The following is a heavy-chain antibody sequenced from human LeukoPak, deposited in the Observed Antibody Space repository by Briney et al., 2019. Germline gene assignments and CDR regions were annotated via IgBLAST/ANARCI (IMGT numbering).Heavy chain of an antibody. CDR2: IYYSGST. Sequence: PSETLSLTCTVSGGSISSSSYYWGWIRQPPGKGLEWIGSIYYSGSTYYNPSLKSRVTISVDTSKNQFSLKLSSVTAADTAVYYCASGPPDRWLQPSPFDYWGQGTLVTVSS. CDR3: ASGPPDRWLQPSPFDY. J-gene: IGHJ4*02. D-gene: IGHD5-18*01. CDR1: GGSISSSSYY. V-gene: IGHV4-39*07.